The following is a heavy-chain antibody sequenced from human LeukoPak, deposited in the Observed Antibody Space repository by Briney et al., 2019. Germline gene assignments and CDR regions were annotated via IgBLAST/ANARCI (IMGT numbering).Heavy chain of an antibody. V-gene: IGHV3-30*04. CDR1: GFSFRNYA. Sequence: QSGRSLRLSCEASGFSFRNYAMHWVRQAPGKGLECVATISYDGSNKYYGDSVKGRFTISRDNSRNTLYLQMNSLRAEDTAVYYCAREDDAFDIWGQETMVTVSS. J-gene: IGHJ3*02. CDR2: ISYDGSNK. CDR3: AREDDAFDI.